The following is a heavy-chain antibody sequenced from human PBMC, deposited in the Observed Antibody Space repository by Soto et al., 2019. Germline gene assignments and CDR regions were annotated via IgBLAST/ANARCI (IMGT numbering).Heavy chain of an antibody. CDR3: AKDPGYSYGSGSFLDY. J-gene: IGHJ4*02. CDR1: GFTFSSYA. CDR2: ISGSGGST. V-gene: IGHV3-23*01. Sequence: EVQLLESGGGLVQPGGSLRLSCAASGFTFSSYAMSWVRQAPGKGLEWVSAISGSGGSTYYADSVKGRFTISRDNSKNTLYLQMNSLRAEDTAVYYCAKDPGYSYGSGSFLDYWGQGTLVTVSS. D-gene: IGHD5-18*01.